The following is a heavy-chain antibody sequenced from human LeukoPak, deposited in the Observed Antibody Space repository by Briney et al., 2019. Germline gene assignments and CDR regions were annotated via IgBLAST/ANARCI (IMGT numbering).Heavy chain of an antibody. D-gene: IGHD6-19*01. V-gene: IGHV3-7*01. CDR3: ARDLSSSGWSFDY. Sequence: SGGSLRLSCAASGFTFSSYWMSWVRQAPGKGLELVANIKQDGSEKYYVDSVKGRFTISRDNAKNTLFLQMNSLRAEDAAVYYCARDLSSSGWSFDYWGQGTLVTVSS. J-gene: IGHJ4*02. CDR1: GFTFSSYW. CDR2: IKQDGSEK.